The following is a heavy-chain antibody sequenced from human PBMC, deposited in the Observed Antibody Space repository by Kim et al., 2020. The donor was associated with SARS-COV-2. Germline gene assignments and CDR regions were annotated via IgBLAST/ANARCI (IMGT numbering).Heavy chain of an antibody. CDR1: GFTFSSYS. V-gene: IGHV3-21*01. J-gene: IGHJ6*02. Sequence: GGSLRLSCAASGFTFSSYSMIWLRQAPGKGLEWVSTITSNSNYIYYANSVKGRFTISRDNAKQSLYLQMNSLRAEDTAVYFCVREDRSGNYYGVDGWGQGTTVTASS. CDR3: VREDRSGNYYGVDG. CDR2: ITSNSNYI.